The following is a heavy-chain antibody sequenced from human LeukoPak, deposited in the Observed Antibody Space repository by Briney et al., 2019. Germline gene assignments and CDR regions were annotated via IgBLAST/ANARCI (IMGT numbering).Heavy chain of an antibody. CDR1: GYTFTSYG. D-gene: IGHD3-22*01. CDR3: ARDQSYYDSSGYYYLSAFDI. V-gene: IGHV1-18*01. J-gene: IGHJ3*02. Sequence: ASVKVSCKASGYTFTSYGISWVRQAPGQGLEWMGWISAYNGNTNYAQKLQGRVTMTTDTSTSTAYMELRGLRSDDTAVYYCARDQSYYDSSGYYYLSAFDIWGQGTMVTVSS. CDR2: ISAYNGNT.